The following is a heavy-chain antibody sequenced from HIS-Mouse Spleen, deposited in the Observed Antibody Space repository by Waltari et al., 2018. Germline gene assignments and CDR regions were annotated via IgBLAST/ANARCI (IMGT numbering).Heavy chain of an antibody. CDR3: ATGRQQLAFDY. CDR2: IYYSGST. V-gene: IGHV4-59*08. J-gene: IGHJ4*02. D-gene: IGHD6-13*01. Sequence: QVQLQESGPGLVKPSETLSLTCTVSGGSISSYYWSWIRQPPGKGLEWIGYIYYSGSTNDTPSLQSRVTISVDTSKNQFSLKLSSVTAADTAVYYCATGRQQLAFDYWGQGTLVTVSS. CDR1: GGSISSYY.